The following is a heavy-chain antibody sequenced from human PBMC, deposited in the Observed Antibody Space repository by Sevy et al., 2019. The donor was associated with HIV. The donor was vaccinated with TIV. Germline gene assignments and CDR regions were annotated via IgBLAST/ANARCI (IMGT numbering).Heavy chain of an antibody. CDR3: AREGGHVNIFGVVPRDAMDV. Sequence: GGSLRLSSAASGFTFSPYSMNWVRQAPGKGLEWVSSISSSSSYIYYADSVKGRFIITRDNAKNSMYLQMNSLRAEDTAVYYCAREGGHVNIFGVVPRDAMDVWGQGTTVTVSS. D-gene: IGHD3-3*02. V-gene: IGHV3-21*01. J-gene: IGHJ6*02. CDR1: GFTFSPYS. CDR2: ISSSSSYI.